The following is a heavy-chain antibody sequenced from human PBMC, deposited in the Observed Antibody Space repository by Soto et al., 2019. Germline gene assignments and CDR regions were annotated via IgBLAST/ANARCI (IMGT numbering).Heavy chain of an antibody. D-gene: IGHD6-6*01. CDR1: GFTFSNYG. V-gene: IGHV3-33*01. J-gene: IGHJ3*02. CDR2: IWYDGSNK. CDR3: AREAAPSLFGTFDS. Sequence: QVQLVESGGGVVQPGRSLRLSCVASGFTFSNYGMHWVRQAPGKGLEWVAVIWYDGSNKYYADSVKGRFTISRDQSKNTLYLQMNSLRVEDTAVYYCAREAAPSLFGTFDSWGQGTRVTVSS.